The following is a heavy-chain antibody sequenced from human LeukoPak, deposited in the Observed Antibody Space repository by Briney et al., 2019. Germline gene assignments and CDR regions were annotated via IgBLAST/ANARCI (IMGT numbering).Heavy chain of an antibody. CDR1: RYTFTSYA. Sequence: ASVTVSCMASRYTFTSYAMNWVRQAPGQGLEWMGWINTNTGNPTYAQGFTGRFVFSLDTSVSTAYLQISSLKAEDTAVYYCARGDVFNIVATTTDFDYWGQGTLVTVSS. D-gene: IGHD5-12*01. J-gene: IGHJ4*02. CDR2: INTNTGNP. CDR3: ARGDVFNIVATTTDFDY. V-gene: IGHV7-4-1*02.